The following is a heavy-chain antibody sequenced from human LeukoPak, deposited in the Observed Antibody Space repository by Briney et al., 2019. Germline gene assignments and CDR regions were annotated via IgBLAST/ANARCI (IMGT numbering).Heavy chain of an antibody. J-gene: IGHJ4*02. Sequence: EASVKVSCKASGYTFTSYDFNWVRQATGQRPEWMGWMSPNSGDTGYAQKFQDRVTMTRNTSISTAYMELSSLRSEDTAVYYCATSLHRISSGYYYVYFDYWGQGTLVTVSS. V-gene: IGHV1-8*01. CDR2: MSPNSGDT. CDR1: GYTFTSYD. CDR3: ATSLHRISSGYYYVYFDY. D-gene: IGHD3-22*01.